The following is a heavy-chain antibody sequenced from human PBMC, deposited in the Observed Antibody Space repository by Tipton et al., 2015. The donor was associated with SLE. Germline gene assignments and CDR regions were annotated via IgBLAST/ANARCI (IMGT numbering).Heavy chain of an antibody. V-gene: IGHV4-59*01. CDR3: ARVKRDCGGDCYSGAFDI. J-gene: IGHJ3*02. Sequence: TLSLTCTVSGGSISSYYWSWIRQPPGKGLGWIGYIDYSGSTNYNPSLKSRVTISVDTSKNQFSLKLSSVTAADTAVYYCARVKRDCGGDCYSGAFDIWGQGTMVTVSS. D-gene: IGHD2-21*01. CDR1: GGSISSYY. CDR2: IDYSGST.